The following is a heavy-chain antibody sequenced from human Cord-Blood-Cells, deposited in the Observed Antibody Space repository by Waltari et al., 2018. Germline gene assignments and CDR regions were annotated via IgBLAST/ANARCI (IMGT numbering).Heavy chain of an antibody. CDR3: ARDSPASDAFDI. Sequence: QVQLVESGGGVVQPGRSLSLSCAALGFTFSSYGMHWVRQAPGKGLEWVAVIWYDGSNKYYADSVKGRFTISRDNSKNTLYLQMNSLRAEDTAVYYCARDSPASDAFDIWGQGTMVTVSS. V-gene: IGHV3-33*01. J-gene: IGHJ3*02. CDR1: GFTFSSYG. CDR2: IWYDGSNK. D-gene: IGHD2-15*01.